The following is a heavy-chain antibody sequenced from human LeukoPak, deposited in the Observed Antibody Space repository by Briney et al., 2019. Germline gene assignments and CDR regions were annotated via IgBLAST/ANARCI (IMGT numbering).Heavy chain of an antibody. V-gene: IGHV4-39*01. D-gene: IGHD2-15*01. CDR2: IFYSGTT. Sequence: SETLSLTCTVSGGSVSSSRYYWGWIRQPPGKGLEWIGSIFYSGTTYYNPSLKSRVTISIDTSKNQFSLKLSSVTAADTAVYYCARVNCSGGSCYVFFDYWGQGTLVTVSS. J-gene: IGHJ4*02. CDR3: ARVNCSGGSCYVFFDY. CDR1: GGSVSSSRYY.